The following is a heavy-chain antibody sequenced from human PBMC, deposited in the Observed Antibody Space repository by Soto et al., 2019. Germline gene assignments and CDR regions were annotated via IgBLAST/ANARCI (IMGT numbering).Heavy chain of an antibody. CDR1: GFTFSSYA. CDR2: ISGSGGST. CDR3: VKVSSPYDCIWGSYREVNDVFVI. V-gene: IGHV3-23*01. J-gene: IGHJ3*02. D-gene: IGHD3-16*02. Sequence: PGGSLRLSCAASGFTFSSYAMSWVRQAPGKGLEWVSAISGSGGSTYYADSVKGRFTISRDNSKNTLYLQMNSLRAEDTAVYYCVKVSSPYDCIWGSYREVNDVFVIWGPETMVTVS.